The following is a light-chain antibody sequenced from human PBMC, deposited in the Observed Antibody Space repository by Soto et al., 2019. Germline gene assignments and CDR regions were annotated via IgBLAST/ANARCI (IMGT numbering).Light chain of an antibody. Sequence: DVQMIQSPSSLSASVGDRVTITCRASQRISTFLNWYQQKPGKAPKLLIYAASSLQSGVPSRFSGSGSGTDFTLTISSLQPEDFATYYCQQSYSTPKTFGQGTKVDIK. V-gene: IGKV1-39*01. CDR1: QRISTF. CDR3: QQSYSTPKT. CDR2: AAS. J-gene: IGKJ1*01.